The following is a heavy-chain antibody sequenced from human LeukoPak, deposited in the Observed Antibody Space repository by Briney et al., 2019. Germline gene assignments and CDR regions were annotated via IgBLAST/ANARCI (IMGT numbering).Heavy chain of an antibody. V-gene: IGHV4-59*01. J-gene: IGHJ4*02. CDR3: AHTSGWYDGYFDY. CDR1: GGSISTYY. D-gene: IGHD6-19*01. CDR2: IYYSGST. Sequence: SSETLSLTCTVSGGSISTYYWSWIRQPPGKGLEWIGYIYYSGSTNSNPSPKSRVTISVDTSENQFSLKLSSVTAADTAVYYCAHTSGWYDGYFDYWGQGTLVTVSS.